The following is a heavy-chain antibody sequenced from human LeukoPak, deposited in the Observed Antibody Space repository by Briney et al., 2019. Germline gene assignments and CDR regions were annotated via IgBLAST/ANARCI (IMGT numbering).Heavy chain of an antibody. J-gene: IGHJ4*02. D-gene: IGHD6-13*01. CDR1: GYTFTGYY. Sequence: ASVKVSCKASGYTFTGYYMHWVRQAPGQGLEWMGRINPNSGGTNYAQKFQGRVTMTRDTSISTAYMELSRLRSDDTAVYYCARFAGRYSSSWYSFDYWGQGTLVTVSS. CDR2: INPNSGGT. V-gene: IGHV1-2*06. CDR3: ARFAGRYSSSWYSFDY.